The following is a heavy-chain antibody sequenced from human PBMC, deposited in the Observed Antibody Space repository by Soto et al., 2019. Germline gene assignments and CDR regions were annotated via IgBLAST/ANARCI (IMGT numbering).Heavy chain of an antibody. Sequence: QVQLVESGGGVVQPGRSLRLSCTASGFSVSTHVIHWVRQAPGKGLEWVAVLWYDGSREYYAESVKGRFTISRDNSKHTMYLQMNSLRAEDTAVYYCARVPRYDTWYFDYWGQGTLATVSS. V-gene: IGHV3-33*01. J-gene: IGHJ4*02. CDR1: GFSVSTHV. CDR2: LWYDGSRE. CDR3: ARVPRYDTWYFDY. D-gene: IGHD3-22*01.